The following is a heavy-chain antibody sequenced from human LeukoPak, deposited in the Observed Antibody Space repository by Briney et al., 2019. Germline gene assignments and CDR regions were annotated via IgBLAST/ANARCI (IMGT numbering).Heavy chain of an antibody. CDR3: AITTGIYDSSGGWVY. J-gene: IGHJ4*02. CDR1: GGTFSSYA. Sequence: ASVKVSCKASGGTFSSYAISWVRQAPGQGLEWMGGIIPIFGTANYAQKFQGRVTITADESTSTAYMELSSLRAEDTAVYYCAITTGIYDSSGGWVYWGQGTLVTVSS. CDR2: IIPIFGTA. D-gene: IGHD3-22*01. V-gene: IGHV1-69*13.